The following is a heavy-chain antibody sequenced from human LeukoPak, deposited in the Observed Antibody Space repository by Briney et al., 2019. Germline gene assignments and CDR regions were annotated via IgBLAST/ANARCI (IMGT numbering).Heavy chain of an antibody. CDR2: INHSGST. Sequence: SETLSLTCAVYGGSFSGYYWSWIRQPPGKGLEWIGEINHSGSTNYNPSLKSRVTISVDTSKNQFSLKLSSVTAADTAVYYCARFWSGYSYGQSDYGMDVWGQGTTVTVSS. J-gene: IGHJ6*02. CDR3: ARFWSGYSYGQSDYGMDV. D-gene: IGHD5-18*01. CDR1: GGSFSGYY. V-gene: IGHV4-34*01.